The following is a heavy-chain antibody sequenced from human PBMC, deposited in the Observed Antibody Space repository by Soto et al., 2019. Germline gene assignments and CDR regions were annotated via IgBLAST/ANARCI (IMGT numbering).Heavy chain of an antibody. D-gene: IGHD5-12*01. CDR1: GFTFSGYS. J-gene: IGHJ6*02. V-gene: IGHV3-21*02. CDR3: ARDHVDDPAYYYYGMDV. CDR2: ISSSSLYI. Sequence: EVQVVESGGGLVKPGGSLRLSCAASGFTFSGYSMNWVRQAPGKGLEWVSSISSSSLYIYYADSVKGRFTISRDNAENSVYLQMNSLRAEDTAVYYCARDHVDDPAYYYYGMDVWGQGTAVTVSS.